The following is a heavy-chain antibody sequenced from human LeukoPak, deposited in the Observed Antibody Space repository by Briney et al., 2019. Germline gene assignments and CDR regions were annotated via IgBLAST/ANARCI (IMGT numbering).Heavy chain of an antibody. Sequence: SVKVSCKASGGTFSSYAISWVRQAPGQGLEWMGRIIPILGIANYAQKFQGRVTITADKSTSTAYMELSSLRSEDTAVYYCARAGPGGYFDYWSQGTLVTVSS. D-gene: IGHD3-10*01. CDR2: IIPILGIA. CDR3: ARAGPGGYFDY. CDR1: GGTFSSYA. V-gene: IGHV1-69*04. J-gene: IGHJ4*02.